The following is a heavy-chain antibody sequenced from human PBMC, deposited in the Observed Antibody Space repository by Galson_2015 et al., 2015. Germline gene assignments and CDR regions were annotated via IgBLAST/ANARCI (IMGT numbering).Heavy chain of an antibody. J-gene: IGHJ5*02. CDR1: GFTFSSYW. CDR3: ARARVVVTGGWFDP. Sequence: SLRLSCAASGFTFSSYWMSWVRQAPGKGLEWVANIKQDGSEKYYVDSVKGRFTISRDNAKNSLYLQMSSLRAEDTAVYYCARARVVVTGGWFDPWGQGTLVTVSS. CDR2: IKQDGSEK. V-gene: IGHV3-7*01. D-gene: IGHD2-21*02.